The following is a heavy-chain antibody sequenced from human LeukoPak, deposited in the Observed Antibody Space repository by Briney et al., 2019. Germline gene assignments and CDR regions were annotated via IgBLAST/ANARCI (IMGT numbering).Heavy chain of an antibody. J-gene: IGHJ3*02. V-gene: IGHV3-7*01. Sequence: PGGSLRLSSAASGFTYSSYWMSWVRQAPGKGLEWVANIKQDGSEKYYVDSVKGRFTISRDNAKNSLYLQMNSLRAEDTAVYYCARAHPYYYDSSGYSRSYDAFDIRGQGTMVTVSS. CDR2: IKQDGSEK. CDR1: GFTYSSYW. D-gene: IGHD3-22*01. CDR3: ARAHPYYYDSSGYSRSYDAFDI.